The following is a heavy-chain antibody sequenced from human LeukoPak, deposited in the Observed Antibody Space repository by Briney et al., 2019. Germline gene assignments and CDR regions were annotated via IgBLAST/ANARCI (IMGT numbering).Heavy chain of an antibody. V-gene: IGHV4-61*02. CDR2: IYTSGST. J-gene: IGHJ3*02. CDR1: GGSISSGSYY. CDR3: ARSSSWYLSSAFDI. D-gene: IGHD6-13*01. Sequence: SETLSLTCTVSGGSISSGSYYWSWIRQPAGKGLEWIGRIYTSGSTNYNPSLKSRVTISVDTSKNQFSLKLSSVTAADTAVYYCARSSSWYLSSAFDIWGQGTMVTVSS.